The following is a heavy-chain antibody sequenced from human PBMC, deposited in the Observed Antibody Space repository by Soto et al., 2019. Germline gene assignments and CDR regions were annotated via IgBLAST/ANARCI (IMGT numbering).Heavy chain of an antibody. CDR3: ARELYGDYTFYYYYGMDV. J-gene: IGHJ6*02. V-gene: IGHV4-4*07. CDR2: IYTSGST. Sequence: SETLSLTCTVSGGSISSYYWSWIRQPAGKGLEWIGRIYTSGSTNYNPSLKSRATMSVDTSKNQFSLKLSSVTAADTAVYYCARELYGDYTFYYYYGMDVWGQGTTVTVSS. D-gene: IGHD4-17*01. CDR1: GGSISSYY.